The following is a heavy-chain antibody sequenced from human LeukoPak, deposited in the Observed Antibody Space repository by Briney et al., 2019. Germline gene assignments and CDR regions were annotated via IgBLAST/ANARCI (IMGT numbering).Heavy chain of an antibody. D-gene: IGHD3-22*01. CDR1: GFTFSSYW. CDR2: IKSDGST. Sequence: GGSLRLSCAASGFTFSSYWMHWVRQAPGKGMVWVSRIKSDGSTNYADSVKGRFTISRDNAKNTVSLQMNSLRAEDTGVYYCARAPSEIGGYYPEYFRHWGQGTLVTVSS. J-gene: IGHJ1*01. CDR3: ARAPSEIGGYYPEYFRH. V-gene: IGHV3-74*01.